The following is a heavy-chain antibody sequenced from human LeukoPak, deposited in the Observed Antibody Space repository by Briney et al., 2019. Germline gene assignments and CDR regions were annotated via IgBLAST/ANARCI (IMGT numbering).Heavy chain of an antibody. D-gene: IGHD1-26*01. V-gene: IGHV1-69*01. CDR2: IIPISGTP. J-gene: IGHJ6*03. CDR3: ARDHIVGAGYYYYYYMDV. CDR1: GGTFTRYA. Sequence: SVKVSCKASGGTFTRYAISWVRQAPGQGLEWMGGIIPISGTPNYAQKFQGRVTITADESTSTAYMELSSLRSEDTAVYYCARDHIVGAGYYYYYYMDVWGKGTTVTVSS.